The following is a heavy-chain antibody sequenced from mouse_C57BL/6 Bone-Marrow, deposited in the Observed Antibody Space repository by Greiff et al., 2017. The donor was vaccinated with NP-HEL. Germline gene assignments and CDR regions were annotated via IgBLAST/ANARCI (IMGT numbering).Heavy chain of an antibody. CDR2: IWGDGST. J-gene: IGHJ2*01. V-gene: IGHV2-3*01. CDR1: GFSLTSYG. D-gene: IGHD1-1*01. CDR3: AGAIYYYGSSYDHFDY. Sequence: VNVVESGPGLVAPSQSLSITCTVSGFSLTSYGVSWVRQPPGKGLEWLGVIWGDGSTNYHSAPISRLSISKDNSKSQVFLKLNSLQTDDTATYYCAGAIYYYGSSYDHFDYWGQGTTLTVSS.